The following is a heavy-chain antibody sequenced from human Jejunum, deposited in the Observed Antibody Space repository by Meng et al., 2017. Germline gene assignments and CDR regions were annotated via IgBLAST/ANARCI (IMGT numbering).Heavy chain of an antibody. Sequence: GESLKISCAASGFTFSDYSMRWIRQAPGKGLEWVSYISSSGITICYADSVKGRFTVSRDNAKNSLYLQMNSLRVEDTAVYYCAAIARLNGLDPWGQGTLVTVSS. J-gene: IGHJ5*02. D-gene: IGHD2/OR15-2a*01. CDR2: ISSSGITI. CDR1: GFTFSDYS. CDR3: AAIARLNGLDP. V-gene: IGHV3-11*04.